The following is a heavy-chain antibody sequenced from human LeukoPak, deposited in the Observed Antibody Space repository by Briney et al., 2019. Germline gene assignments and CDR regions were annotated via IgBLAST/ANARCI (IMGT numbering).Heavy chain of an antibody. CDR3: ARDRAWNYFDY. Sequence: GGSLRLSCAPSEFTFSRHGMHWVRQAPGKGLEWVAIISNDGSRKYYAHSVEGRFTISRDNSKNTLYLQMDSLRAGDTAAYYCARDRAWNYFDYWGQGTLVTVSS. CDR1: EFTFSRHG. J-gene: IGHJ4*02. CDR2: ISNDGSRK. V-gene: IGHV3-30*03. D-gene: IGHD3-3*01.